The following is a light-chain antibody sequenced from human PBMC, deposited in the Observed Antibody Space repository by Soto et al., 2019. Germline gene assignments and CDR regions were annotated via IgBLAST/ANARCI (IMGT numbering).Light chain of an antibody. Sequence: AIRMTQSPSSLSASTGDRFTITCRASQGISSYLVWYQQKPGKAPKLLIYAASTLQSGVPSRFSGSGAGAVFTLTISCLQSEDFANYYCQQYYSCPPTFGQGTKVEIK. CDR1: QGISSY. CDR3: QQYYSCPPT. V-gene: IGKV1-8*01. J-gene: IGKJ1*01. CDR2: AAS.